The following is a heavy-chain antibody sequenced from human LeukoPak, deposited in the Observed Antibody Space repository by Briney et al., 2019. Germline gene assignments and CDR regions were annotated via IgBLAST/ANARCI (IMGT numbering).Heavy chain of an antibody. D-gene: IGHD1/OR15-1a*01. V-gene: IGHV4-4*02. CDR3: ARRGNWNIYYYYYMDV. CDR2: IYHSGST. Sequence: SETLSLTCAVSGGSISSSNWWSWVRQPPGKGLEWIGEIYHSGSTNYNPSLKSRVTISVDKSKNQFSLKLSSVTAADTAVYYCARRGNWNIYYYYYMDVWGKGTTVTVSS. CDR1: GGSISSSNW. J-gene: IGHJ6*03.